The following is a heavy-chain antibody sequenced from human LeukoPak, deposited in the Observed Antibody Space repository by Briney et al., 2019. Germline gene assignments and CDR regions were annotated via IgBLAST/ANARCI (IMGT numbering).Heavy chain of an antibody. J-gene: IGHJ5*02. CDR2: IYHSGST. V-gene: IGHV4-30-2*01. CDR3: ARGTERASWFDP. D-gene: IGHD1-1*01. CDR1: GGSVSSDGYF. Sequence: PSETLSLTCTVSGGSVSSDGYFWNWIRQPPGKGLEWIGYIYHSGSTYYSPSLKSRVTISEDRSKNQFSLKLSSVTAADTAVYYCARGTERASWFDPWGQGTLVTVSS.